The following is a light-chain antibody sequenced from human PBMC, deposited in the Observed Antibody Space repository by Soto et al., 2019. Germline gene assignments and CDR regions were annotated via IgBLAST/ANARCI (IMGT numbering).Light chain of an antibody. CDR1: QSVRSN. CDR2: GAS. Sequence: EIVMTQSPATLSVSPGERATLSCTASQSVRSNLAWYQQKPGQAPRLLIYGASTRATGIPARFSGSGSGTEFTLTVSSLQPEDFAVYYCQQYNIGPLLTFGGGTKVEIK. J-gene: IGKJ4*01. V-gene: IGKV3-15*01. CDR3: QQYNIGPLLT.